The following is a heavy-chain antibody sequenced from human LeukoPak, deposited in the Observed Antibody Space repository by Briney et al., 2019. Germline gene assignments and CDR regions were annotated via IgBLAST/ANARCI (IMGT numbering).Heavy chain of an antibody. D-gene: IGHD3-3*01. CDR2: INPNSGGT. J-gene: IGHJ4*02. Sequence: ASAKVSCKASGYTFTGYYMHWVRQAPGQGLEWMGWINPNSGGTNYAQKFQGRVTMTRDTSISTAYMELSRLRSDDTAVYYCARGPRSFLEWLPWAYWGQGTLVTVSS. CDR3: ARGPRSFLEWLPWAY. V-gene: IGHV1-2*02. CDR1: GYTFTGYY.